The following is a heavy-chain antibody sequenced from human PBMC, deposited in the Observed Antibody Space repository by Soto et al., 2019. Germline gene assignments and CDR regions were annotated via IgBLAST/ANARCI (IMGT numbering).Heavy chain of an antibody. V-gene: IGHV3-23*01. Sequence: GGSLRLSCAASAFIFRDYAMTWVRQAPGKGLEWVSTISRDAANTHYADSVKGRFTISRDNSKNTLYLQMTSLRGDDTASYYCAKDPSTGYADHWGQGTLVTVSS. D-gene: IGHD3-9*01. J-gene: IGHJ4*02. CDR2: ISRDAANT. CDR3: AKDPSTGYADH. CDR1: AFIFRDYA.